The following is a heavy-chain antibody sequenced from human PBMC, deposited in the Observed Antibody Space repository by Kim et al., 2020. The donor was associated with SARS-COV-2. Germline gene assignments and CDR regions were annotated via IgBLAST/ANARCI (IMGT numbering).Heavy chain of an antibody. D-gene: IGHD1-1*01. Sequence: STEYADSVKGRFTISRHNAKNTQYLQMNSLGAEDTAVYYCARNDASYGMDDRGKGTRVTVSS. CDR2: ST. V-gene: IGHV3-53*04. CDR3: ARNDASYGMDD. J-gene: IGHJ6*04.